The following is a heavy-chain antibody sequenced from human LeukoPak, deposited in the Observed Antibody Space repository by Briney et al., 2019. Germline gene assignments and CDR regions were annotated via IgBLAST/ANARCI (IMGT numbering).Heavy chain of an antibody. CDR1: GYTFTSYG. CDR2: ISAYNGNT. V-gene: IGHV1-18*01. CDR3: ARAGGYCSSTSCYSYYYYYMDV. D-gene: IGHD2-2*02. J-gene: IGHJ6*03. Sequence: GASVKVSCKASGYTFTSYGISWVRQAPGQGLEWMGWISAYNGNTNYAQKLQGRVTMTTDTSTSTAYMELRSLRSDDTAVYYCARAGGYCSSTSCYSYYYYYMDVWGKGTTVTVSS.